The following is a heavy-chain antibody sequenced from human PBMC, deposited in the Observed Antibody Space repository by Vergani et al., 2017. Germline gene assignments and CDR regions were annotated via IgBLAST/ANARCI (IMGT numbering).Heavy chain of an antibody. CDR3: AKPDDYGEGWFDP. CDR1: GFTFSSYG. V-gene: IGHV3-33*06. D-gene: IGHD4-17*01. Sequence: QVQLVESGGGVVQPGRSLRLSCAASGFTFSSYGMHWVRQAPGKGLEWVAVIWYDGSNKYYADSVKGRFTISRDNSKNTLYLQMNSLRAEDTAVYYCAKPDDYGEGWFDPWGQGTLVTVSS. CDR2: IWYDGSNK. J-gene: IGHJ5*02.